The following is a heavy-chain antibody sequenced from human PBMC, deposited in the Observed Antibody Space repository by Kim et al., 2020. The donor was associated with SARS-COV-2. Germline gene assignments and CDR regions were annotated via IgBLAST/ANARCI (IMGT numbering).Heavy chain of an antibody. CDR3: ARDSSSRGWVDP. CDR2: IWYGGSNK. J-gene: IGHJ5*02. Sequence: GGSLRLSCAASGFTFSSYGMHWVRQAPGKGLEWVAVIWYGGSNKYYADSVKGRFTIYRDNSKNTLYLQMNSLRAEDTAVYYCARDSSSRGWVDPWGQGTLVSVSS. D-gene: IGHD6-13*01. CDR1: GFTFSSYG. V-gene: IGHV3-33*01.